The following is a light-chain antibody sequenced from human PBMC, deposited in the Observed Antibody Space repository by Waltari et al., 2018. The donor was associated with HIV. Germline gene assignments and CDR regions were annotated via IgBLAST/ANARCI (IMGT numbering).Light chain of an antibody. CDR2: EVN. J-gene: IGLJ2*01. V-gene: IGLV2-23*02. Sequence: QSALTQSASVSGSPGQSITISCPGTSTNIGGYNLVSWYQQHPGKAPKVIIYEVNTRPSGVSNRFSGSTSGSTASLTISGLQAEDEADYYCCSYAGSSNVVFGGGTKLTVL. CDR1: STNIGGYNL. CDR3: CSYAGSSNVV.